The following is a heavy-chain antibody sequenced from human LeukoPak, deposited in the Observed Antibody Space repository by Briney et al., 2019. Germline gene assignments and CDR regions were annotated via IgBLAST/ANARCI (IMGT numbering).Heavy chain of an antibody. CDR2: IYTSGGT. Sequence: SETLSLTCTVSGDSISSYYWSWIRQPPGKGLEWIGYIYTSGGTNYIPSLKGRVTIPIDTSKDQFSLKLSSVTAADSAVYYCARLTRLSTSPDRYYLDYWGQGTLVTVSS. J-gene: IGHJ4*02. CDR1: GDSISSYY. D-gene: IGHD6-6*01. V-gene: IGHV4-4*09. CDR3: ARLTRLSTSPDRYYLDY.